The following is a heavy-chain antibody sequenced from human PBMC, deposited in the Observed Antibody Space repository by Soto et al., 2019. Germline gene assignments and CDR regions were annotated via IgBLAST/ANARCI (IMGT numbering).Heavy chain of an antibody. CDR3: ARSVRKRGYSGYDRSYYYYYYGMDV. CDR2: INPSGGST. CDR1: GYTFTSYY. Sequence: ASVKVSCKASGYTFTSYYMHWVRQAPGQGLEWMGIINPSGGSTSYAQKFQGRVTMTRDTSTSTVYMELSSLRSEDTAVHYCARSVRKRGYSGYDRSYYYYYYGMDVWGQGTTVTVSS. D-gene: IGHD5-12*01. J-gene: IGHJ6*02. V-gene: IGHV1-46*01.